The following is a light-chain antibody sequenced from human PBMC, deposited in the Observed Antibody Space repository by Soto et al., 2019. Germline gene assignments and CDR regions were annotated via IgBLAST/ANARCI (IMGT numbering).Light chain of an antibody. J-gene: IGLJ2*01. CDR3: CSYAGIYTV. CDR1: RRDVGGCNY. V-gene: IGLV2-11*01. Sequence: QSALTQPRSVSGSPGQSVTISCTGTRRDVGGCNYVSWYQQHPGKAPKLMIYDVTRRPSGVPDRFSGSKSGNTASLTISGLQAEDEADHFCCSYAGIYTVFGGGTKLTVL. CDR2: DVT.